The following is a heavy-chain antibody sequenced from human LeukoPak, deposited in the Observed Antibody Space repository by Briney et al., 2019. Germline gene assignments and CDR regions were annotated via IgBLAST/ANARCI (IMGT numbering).Heavy chain of an antibody. CDR3: ARGVARSSKFHFSYYFDY. J-gene: IGHJ4*02. D-gene: IGHD6-6*01. Sequence: SETLSLTCTVSGGSISSSSYYWGWIRQPPGKGLEWIGSIYYSGSTYYNPSLKSRVTTSVDTSKNQFSLKLSSVTAADTAVYYCARGVARSSKFHFSYYFDYWGQGTLVTVSS. V-gene: IGHV4-39*07. CDR2: IYYSGST. CDR1: GGSISSSSYY.